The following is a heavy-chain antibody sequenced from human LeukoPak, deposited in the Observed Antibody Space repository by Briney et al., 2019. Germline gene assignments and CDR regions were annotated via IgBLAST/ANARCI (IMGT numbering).Heavy chain of an antibody. V-gene: IGHV1-2*06. Sequence: ASVKASCKASGYTFTGYYMHWVRQAPGQGLEWMGRINPNSGGTNYAQKFQGRVTMTRDTSISTAYTELSRLRSDDTAVYYCARVPTYHYYGSGSYYYFDYWGQGTLVTVSS. CDR3: ARVPTYHYYGSGSYYYFDY. CDR2: INPNSGGT. J-gene: IGHJ4*02. D-gene: IGHD3-10*01. CDR1: GYTFTGYY.